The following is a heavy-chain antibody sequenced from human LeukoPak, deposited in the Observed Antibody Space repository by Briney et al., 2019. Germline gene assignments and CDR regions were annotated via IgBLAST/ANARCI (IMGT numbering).Heavy chain of an antibody. D-gene: IGHD5-18*01. CDR1: GYTFTSYG. CDR2: ISAYSGNR. Sequence: ASVKVSCKASGYTFTSYGISWVRQAPGQGLEWMGWISAYSGNRNYAQKLQGRVTMTTDTSTSTAYMELRSLRSDDTAVYYCARVEDVDTAMALTIHFDYWGQGTLVTVSS. J-gene: IGHJ4*02. CDR3: ARVEDVDTAMALTIHFDY. V-gene: IGHV1-18*04.